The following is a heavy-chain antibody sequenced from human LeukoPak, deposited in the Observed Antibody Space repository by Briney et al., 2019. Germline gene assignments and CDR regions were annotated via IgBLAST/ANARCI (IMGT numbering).Heavy chain of an antibody. V-gene: IGHV4-31*03. CDR1: GGSISSGGYY. J-gene: IGHJ5*02. CDR3: AREAHPGADWFDP. D-gene: IGHD7-27*01. Sequence: SETLSLTCTVSGGSISSGGYYWSWIRQHPGKGLEWIGYIYYSGSTYYNPSLKSRVTISVDTSKNQFSLKLSSVTAADTAVYYCAREAHPGADWFDPWGQGTLVTVSS. CDR2: IYYSGST.